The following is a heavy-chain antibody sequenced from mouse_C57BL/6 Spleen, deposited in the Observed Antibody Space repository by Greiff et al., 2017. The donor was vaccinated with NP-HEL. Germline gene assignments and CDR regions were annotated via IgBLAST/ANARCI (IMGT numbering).Heavy chain of an antibody. CDR2: IWTGGGT. V-gene: IGHV2-9-1*01. J-gene: IGHJ4*01. D-gene: IGHD3-2*02. Sequence: VQLVESGPGLVAPSQSLSITCTVSGFSLTSYAISWVRQPPGKGLEWLGVIWTGGGTNYNSALKSRLSISKDNSKSQVFLKMNSLQTDDTARYYCASSDSSGYDYYAMDYWGQGTSVTVSS. CDR1: GFSLTSYA. CDR3: ASSDSSGYDYYAMDY.